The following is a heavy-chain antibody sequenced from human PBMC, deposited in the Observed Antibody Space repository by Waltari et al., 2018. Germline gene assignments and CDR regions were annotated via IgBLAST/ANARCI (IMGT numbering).Heavy chain of an antibody. CDR3: ARDLTVGGPDDDAFDI. CDR1: GGSISSYY. V-gene: IGHV4-4*07. Sequence: QVQLQESGPGLVKPSETLSLTCTVSGGSISSYYWSWIRQPAGKGLEWIGRIYPSGSTNYNPSLKSRVTMSVDTSKNQFSLKLSSVTAADTAVYYCARDLTVGGPDDDAFDIWGQGTMVTVSS. CDR2: IYPSGST. D-gene: IGHD1-26*01. J-gene: IGHJ3*02.